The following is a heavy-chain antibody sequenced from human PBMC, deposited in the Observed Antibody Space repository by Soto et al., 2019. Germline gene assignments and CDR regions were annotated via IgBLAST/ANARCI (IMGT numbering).Heavy chain of an antibody. CDR2: IYYSGST. D-gene: IGHD3-22*01. Sequence: PEETLSLTCTVSGGSISSYYWSWIRQPPGKGLEWIGYIYYSGSTNYNPSLKSRVTISVDTSKNQFSLKLSSVTAADTAVYYCAREGYYDSSGYYRHKHLFDYWGQGTLVTVSS. CDR3: AREGYYDSSGYYRHKHLFDY. J-gene: IGHJ4*02. V-gene: IGHV4-59*01. CDR1: GGSISSYY.